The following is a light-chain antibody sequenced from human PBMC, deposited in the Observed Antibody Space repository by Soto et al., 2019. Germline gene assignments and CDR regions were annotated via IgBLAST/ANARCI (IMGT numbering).Light chain of an antibody. CDR3: QQSYTTVSIT. CDR2: AAS. Sequence: DIQMTQSPSSLSASVGDRVTITCRASQSISRNLNWYQHKPGKAPKLLIYAASSLQNGVPSRFSGSGSGTDFTLSISSLQPEDFATYDCQQSYTTVSITFGQGTRLEMK. J-gene: IGKJ5*01. CDR1: QSISRN. V-gene: IGKV1-39*01.